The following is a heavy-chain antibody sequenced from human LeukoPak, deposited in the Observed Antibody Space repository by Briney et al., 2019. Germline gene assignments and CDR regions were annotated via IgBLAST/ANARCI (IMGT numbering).Heavy chain of an antibody. V-gene: IGHV4-59*01. CDR2: IYYSGST. CDR1: GGSISSYY. CDR3: ARGLGGFDY. J-gene: IGHJ4*02. D-gene: IGHD3-10*01. Sequence: PSETLSLTRTVSGGSISSYYWSWIRQAPGKGLEWIGYIYYSGSTNYNPSLKSRATISVDTSKNQFSLKLSSVTAADTAVYYCARGLGGFDYWGQGTLVTVSS.